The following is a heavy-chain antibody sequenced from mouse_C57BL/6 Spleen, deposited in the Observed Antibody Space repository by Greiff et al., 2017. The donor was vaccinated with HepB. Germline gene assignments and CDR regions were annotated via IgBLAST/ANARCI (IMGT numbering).Heavy chain of an antibody. CDR1: GYSITSNYY. CDR3: ARGEGDY. V-gene: IGHV3-6*01. Sequence: VQLKESGPGLVKPSQSLSLTCSVTGYSITSNYYWNWMRQFPGNKLEWMGYISYDGSNNYNPSLKNRISITRDTSKNQFFLKLNSVTTEDTATYYCARGEGDYWGQGTTLTVSS. J-gene: IGHJ2*01. CDR2: ISYDGSN.